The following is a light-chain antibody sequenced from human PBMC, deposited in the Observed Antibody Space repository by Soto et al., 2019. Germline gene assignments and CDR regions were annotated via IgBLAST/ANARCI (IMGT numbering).Light chain of an antibody. CDR1: QTICNW. V-gene: IGKV1-5*01. J-gene: IGKJ1*01. CDR2: DVS. Sequence: EMHMTQSPSTPSASVGDRVTITCRASQTICNWLTWYQQKPGKAPKLLVYDVSSLESGVPSRFSGRGAGKEFTLTNTSLQPDDSATYYCQQYNTYLTFGQGT. CDR3: QQYNTYLT.